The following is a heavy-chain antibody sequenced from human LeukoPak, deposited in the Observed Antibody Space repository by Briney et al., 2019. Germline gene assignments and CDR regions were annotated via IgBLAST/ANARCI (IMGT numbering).Heavy chain of an antibody. CDR2: TPYHGVSR. Sequence: PGGSLRLSCAVSGFIFGSYGVHCVRQAPGKGLEWVAFTPYHGVSRYYTESVKGRFTISRDNSKSTLYLQMNSLRIEDTAVYYCAKDRHGDYTSDYWGQGTLVIVSS. CDR1: GFIFGSYG. D-gene: IGHD4-17*01. J-gene: IGHJ4*02. V-gene: IGHV3-30*02. CDR3: AKDRHGDYTSDY.